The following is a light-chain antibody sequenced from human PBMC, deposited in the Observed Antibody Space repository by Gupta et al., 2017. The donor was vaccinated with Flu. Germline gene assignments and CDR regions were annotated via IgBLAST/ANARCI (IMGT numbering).Light chain of an antibody. CDR3: TSVTSSSTFL. Sequence: ISGNGTDSDGGGDKYVCCNQHPPGKVPNLMIYEVSNRPAGVSTRFSGSESGNTASLTISGHREEDDGDYYCTSVTSSSTFLFGGGTKLTVL. J-gene: IGLJ3*02. CDR2: EVS. V-gene: IGLV2-14*01. CDR1: DSDGGGDKY.